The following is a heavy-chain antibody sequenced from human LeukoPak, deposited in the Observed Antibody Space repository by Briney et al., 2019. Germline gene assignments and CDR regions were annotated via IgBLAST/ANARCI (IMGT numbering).Heavy chain of an antibody. Sequence: GESLKISCKGSGYSFTSYWIGWVRQMPGKGLEWMGIIYPGDSDTRYSPSFRGQVTISADKSISTAYLQWSSLKASDTAMYYCARRAHYYDSSGYTLFDYWGQGTLVTVSS. D-gene: IGHD3-22*01. J-gene: IGHJ4*02. CDR2: IYPGDSDT. V-gene: IGHV5-51*01. CDR3: ARRAHYYDSSGYTLFDY. CDR1: GYSFTSYW.